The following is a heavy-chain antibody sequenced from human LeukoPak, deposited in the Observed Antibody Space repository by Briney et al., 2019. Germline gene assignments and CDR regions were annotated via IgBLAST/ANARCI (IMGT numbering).Heavy chain of an antibody. CDR2: IYHSGST. Sequence: KPSETLSLTCAVSGYSISSGYHWGWIRQPPGKGLDWIGSIYHSGSTYYNPSLKSRVTISVDTSKNQFSLKLSSVTAADTAVYYCARARYCSSTSCYEVPWFDPWGQGTLVTVSS. D-gene: IGHD2-2*01. J-gene: IGHJ5*02. CDR1: GYSISSGYH. CDR3: ARARYCSSTSCYEVPWFDP. V-gene: IGHV4-38-2*01.